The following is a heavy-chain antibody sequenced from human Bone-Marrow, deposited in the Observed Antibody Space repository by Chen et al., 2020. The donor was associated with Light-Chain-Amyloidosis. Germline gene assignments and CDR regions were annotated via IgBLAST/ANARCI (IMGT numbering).Heavy chain of an antibody. J-gene: IGHJ4*02. D-gene: IGHD2-21*02. V-gene: IGHV3-33*01. CDR2: IWYDGNTQ. CDR3: ARSMVTAPCDY. CDR1: GFTFSNYG. Sequence: QVQVVESGGGVVQPGRSLRLSWAASGFTFSNYGMHWVRQAPGKGLEWVAVIWYDGNTQRYADSVRGRFTISRDKAKNTVYLQMDSLRAEDTAMYYCARSMVTAPCDYWGQGTLVTVSS.